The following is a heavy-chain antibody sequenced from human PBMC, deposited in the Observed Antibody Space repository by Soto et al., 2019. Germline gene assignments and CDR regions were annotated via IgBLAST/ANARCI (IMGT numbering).Heavy chain of an antibody. CDR2: INGYNGNT. J-gene: IGHJ6*02. CDR1: GYTFTTYG. Sequence: QVQLEQSGAEVKKPGDSMKVSCKASGYTFTTYGISWVRQAPGQGLEWMGWINGYNGNTDYPQKLQGRVTMTTDKSTSTAYMALRCLRSDDTAVYYCAREGSAPYYYYGMDVWGQGSTVTVSS. D-gene: IGHD6-19*01. CDR3: AREGSAPYYYYGMDV. V-gene: IGHV1-18*01.